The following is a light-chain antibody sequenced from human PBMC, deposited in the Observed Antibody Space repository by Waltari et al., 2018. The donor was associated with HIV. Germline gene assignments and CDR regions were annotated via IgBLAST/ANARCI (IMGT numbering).Light chain of an antibody. V-gene: IGKV1-39*01. CDR1: QSMATY. CDR3: LQTYITPLT. J-gene: IGKJ3*01. CDR2: GAQ. Sequence: DIQVTQSPSSLSASPGDGVTITCRASQSMATYLNWYQQRPGNAPKLLIHGAQFLQNGVPSRFRGNGSGTDFALTITSLQAEDFATYFCLQTYITPLTFGPGTKVDVK.